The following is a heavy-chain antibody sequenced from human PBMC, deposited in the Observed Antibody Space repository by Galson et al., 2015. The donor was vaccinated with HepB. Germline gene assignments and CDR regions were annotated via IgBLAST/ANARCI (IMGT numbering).Heavy chain of an antibody. Sequence: SLRLSCAASGFTFSSYSMNWVRQAPGKGLEWVSSISSSSSYIYYADSVKGRFTISRDNAKNSLYLQMNSLRAEDTAVYYCARYYYDFWSGLPYCYYGMDVWGQGTTVAVSS. J-gene: IGHJ6*02. CDR1: GFTFSSYS. V-gene: IGHV3-21*01. D-gene: IGHD3-3*01. CDR2: ISSSSSYI. CDR3: ARYYYDFWSGLPYCYYGMDV.